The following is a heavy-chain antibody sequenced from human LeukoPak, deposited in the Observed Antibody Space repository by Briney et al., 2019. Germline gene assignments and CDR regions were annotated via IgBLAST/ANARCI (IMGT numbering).Heavy chain of an antibody. CDR2: ISSSNSTI. CDR3: ARDSRRTGSGVVAKFDS. Sequence: GGSLRLSCVVSGFTFNTHSMNWVRQAPGMGLEWVAYISSSNSTIYYADSVKGRFSISRDNAKNSLYLQMNSLRDEDTAVYYCARDSRRTGSGVVAKFDSWGQGALVTVSP. V-gene: IGHV3-48*02. CDR1: GFTFNTHS. D-gene: IGHD1-1*01. J-gene: IGHJ4*02.